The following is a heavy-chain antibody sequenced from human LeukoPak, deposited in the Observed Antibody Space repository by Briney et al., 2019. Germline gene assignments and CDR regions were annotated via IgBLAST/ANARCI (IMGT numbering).Heavy chain of an antibody. CDR2: ISWNSGSI. Sequence: GGSLRLSCAASGFTFDDYAMRWVRHAPGKGLEWVSGISWNSGSIGYADSVKGRFTISRDNAKNSLYLQMNSLRAEDTALYYCAKDGGSTSGYGFGAFDIWGQGTMVTVSS. CDR1: GFTFDDYA. V-gene: IGHV3-9*01. J-gene: IGHJ3*02. CDR3: AKDGGSTSGYGFGAFDI. D-gene: IGHD2-2*01.